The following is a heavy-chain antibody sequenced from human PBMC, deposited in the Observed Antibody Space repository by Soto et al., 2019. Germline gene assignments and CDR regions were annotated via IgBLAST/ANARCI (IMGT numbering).Heavy chain of an antibody. D-gene: IGHD1-1*01. CDR3: AKFSALDVPGMGDWFDP. Sequence: HPGGALRLSCSASGFTFTGYVMYWVRQSPGKGLEWVAFISYDGADKVYAESVEGRFIISRDNSKDTVCLQMNSLRTEDTAIYHCAKFSALDVPGMGDWFDPWGPGTLVTVSS. V-gene: IGHV3-30*18. CDR2: ISYDGADK. CDR1: GFTFTGYV. J-gene: IGHJ5*02.